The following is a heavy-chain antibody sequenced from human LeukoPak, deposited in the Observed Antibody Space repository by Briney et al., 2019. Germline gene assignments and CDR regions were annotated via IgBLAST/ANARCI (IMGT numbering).Heavy chain of an antibody. Sequence: SETLSLTCTVSDGSISSYYWSWIRQPPGKGLEWIGYIHTSGSTNYNPSLKSRVTISVDTSKNQFSLRLSSMTAADTAVYYCARFSSGCSTSSCYLTYWGQGTLVTVS. J-gene: IGHJ4*02. CDR2: IHTSGST. CDR3: ARFSSGCSTSSCYLTY. D-gene: IGHD2-2*01. V-gene: IGHV4-4*09. CDR1: DGSISSYY.